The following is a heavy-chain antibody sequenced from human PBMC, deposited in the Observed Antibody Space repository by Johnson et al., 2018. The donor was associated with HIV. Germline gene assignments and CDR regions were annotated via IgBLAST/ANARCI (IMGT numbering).Heavy chain of an antibody. V-gene: IGHV3-30*03. Sequence: QVQLVESGGGVVQPGRSLRLSCAASGFTFSSYGMHWVRQAPGKGLEWVAVISDDGSNKYYADSVKGRFTISRDNSKNTLYLQMNSLRDEDTAAYYCTREPFPRFYAFDLWCQGTMVTVSS. CDR2: ISDDGSNK. CDR1: GFTFSSYG. J-gene: IGHJ3*01. CDR3: TREPFPRFYAFDL.